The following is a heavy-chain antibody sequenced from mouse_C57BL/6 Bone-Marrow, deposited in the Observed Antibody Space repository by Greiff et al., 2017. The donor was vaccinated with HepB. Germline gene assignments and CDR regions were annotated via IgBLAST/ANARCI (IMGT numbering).Heavy chain of an antibody. V-gene: IGHV10-3*01. CDR1: GFTFNTYA. CDR2: IRSKSSNYAT. D-gene: IGHD6-1*01. CDR3: VREASAPGY. Sequence: EVKLMESGGGLVQPQGSLKLSCAASGFTFNTYAMHWVRQAPGKGLEWVASIRSKSSNYATYYADSVKDRFTISREDSHSMLYLQMNNLKTEDTAMYYCVREASAPGYWGQGASVTVAS. J-gene: IGHJ4*01.